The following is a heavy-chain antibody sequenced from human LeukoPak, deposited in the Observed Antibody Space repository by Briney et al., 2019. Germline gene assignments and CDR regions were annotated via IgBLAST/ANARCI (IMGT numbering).Heavy chain of an antibody. CDR3: ARVGPYKITMVRGIMGYFDS. J-gene: IGHJ4*02. CDR1: GGSFSAYS. D-gene: IGHD3-10*01. V-gene: IGHV4-34*01. CDR2: INHSGST. Sequence: SETLSLTCAAYGGSFSAYSWSWIRQPPGKGLEWIGEINHSGSTNYNASLKSRLTISVDTSKNQFSLKLSSVTAADTAVYYCARVGPYKITMVRGIMGYFDSWGQGNLVTVSS.